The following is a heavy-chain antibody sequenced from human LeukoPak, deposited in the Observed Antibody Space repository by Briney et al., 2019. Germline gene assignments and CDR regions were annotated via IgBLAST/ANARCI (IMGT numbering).Heavy chain of an antibody. CDR2: IYYSGST. CDR1: GGSISSSSYY. D-gene: IGHD6-13*01. CDR3: ARRGIAADI. Sequence: KPSETLSLTCTVSGGSISSSSYYWGWIRQPPGKGLEWIESIYYSGSTYYNPSLKSRVTISVDTSKNQFSLKLSSVTAADTAVYYCARRGIAADIWGQGTMVTVSS. J-gene: IGHJ3*02. V-gene: IGHV4-39*01.